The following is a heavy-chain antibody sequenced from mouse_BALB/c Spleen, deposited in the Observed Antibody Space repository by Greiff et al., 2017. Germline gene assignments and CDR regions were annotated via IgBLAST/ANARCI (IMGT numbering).Heavy chain of an antibody. V-gene: IGHV1-69*02. J-gene: IGHJ2*01. CDR3: TRFYDGLFDY. Sequence: QVQLQQPGAELVRPGASVKLSCKASGYTFTSYWINWVKQRPGQGLEWIGNIYPSDSYTNYNQKFKDKATLTVDKSSSTAYMQLSSPTSEDSAVYYCTRFYDGLFDYWGQGTTLTVSS. D-gene: IGHD2-3*01. CDR2: IYPSDSYT. CDR1: GYTFTSYW.